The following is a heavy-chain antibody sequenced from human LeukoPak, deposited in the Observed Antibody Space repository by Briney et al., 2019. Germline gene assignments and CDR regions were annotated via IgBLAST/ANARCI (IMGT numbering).Heavy chain of an antibody. CDR3: ARAIRYQLLSDY. Sequence: ASVKVSCKTSGYTFSTYDINWLRQAAGQGLEWMGWMNPNSANTGFAQKFQGRAAITRDTSTATAYLELSGLTSEDTAVCYCARAIRYQLLSDYWGQGTLATVSS. CDR2: MNPNSANT. V-gene: IGHV1-8*02. CDR1: GYTFSTYD. J-gene: IGHJ4*02. D-gene: IGHD2-2*01.